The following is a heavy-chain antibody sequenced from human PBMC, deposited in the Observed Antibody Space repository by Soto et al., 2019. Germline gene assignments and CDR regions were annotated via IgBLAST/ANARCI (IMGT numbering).Heavy chain of an antibody. CDR3: ARALRGPNWFDP. Sequence: NPSDTLSQTCTVSGGSISSYYWSWIRQPPGKGLEWIGYIYYSGSTNYNPSLKSRVTISVDTSKNQFSLKLSSVTAAHTAVYYCARALRGPNWFDPWGQGTLVTVSS. CDR1: GGSISSYY. V-gene: IGHV4-59*07. J-gene: IGHJ5*02. CDR2: IYYSGST.